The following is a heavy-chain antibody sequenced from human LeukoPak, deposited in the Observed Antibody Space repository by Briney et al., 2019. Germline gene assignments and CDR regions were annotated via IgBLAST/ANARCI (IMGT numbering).Heavy chain of an antibody. CDR2: INPKTGAT. J-gene: IGHJ4*02. CDR3: ARGWTDDTGY. Sequence: ASVKVSCKAFGYSLTDFYMHWVRQAPGQGLQRMGWINPKTGATNYAQEFQGRVTMTRDASINTAYMELTSLSSADTAVYYCARGWTDDTGYWGQGTLVTVSS. V-gene: IGHV1-2*02. CDR1: GYSLTDFY. D-gene: IGHD1-1*01.